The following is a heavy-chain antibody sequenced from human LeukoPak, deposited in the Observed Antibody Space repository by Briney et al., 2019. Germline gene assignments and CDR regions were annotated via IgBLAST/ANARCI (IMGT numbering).Heavy chain of an antibody. V-gene: IGHV3-23*01. D-gene: IGHD2-21*02. CDR1: GFTFSSNA. J-gene: IGHJ3*01. CDR2: ISGNYGST. Sequence: PGGSLRLFCAASGFTFSSNAMSWVRQAPGKGLEWVSTISGNYGSTYYADSVKGRFTISRDNFKNTVFLRMNSLRAEDTAVYYCAKVVLLLTASDAFDCWGQGTKVTVSS. CDR3: AKVVLLLTASDAFDC.